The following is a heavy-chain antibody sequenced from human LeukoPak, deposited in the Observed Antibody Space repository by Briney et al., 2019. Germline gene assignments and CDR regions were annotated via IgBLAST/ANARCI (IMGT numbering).Heavy chain of an antibody. CDR1: GFTFSSYG. CDR3: ARSGSSGEQFDY. D-gene: IGHD1-26*01. V-gene: IGHV3-33*01. Sequence: HPGGSLRLSCAASGFTFSSYGMHWVRQAPGKGLEWVAVIWYDGSNKYYADSVKGRFTISRDNSKNTLYLQMNSLRAEDTAVYYCARSGSSGEQFDYWGQGTLVTVSS. J-gene: IGHJ4*02. CDR2: IWYDGSNK.